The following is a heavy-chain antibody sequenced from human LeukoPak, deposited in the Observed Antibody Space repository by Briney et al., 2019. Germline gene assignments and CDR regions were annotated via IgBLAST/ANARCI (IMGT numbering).Heavy chain of an antibody. J-gene: IGHJ4*02. D-gene: IGHD4-23*01. CDR1: GASISSYY. CDR3: ARAQDYGGNLLDY. Sequence: SETLSLTCTVSGASISSYYWSWIRQPPGKGLEWIGYISYSGSTNYNPSLKSRVTISVDTSKNQFSLKLSSVTAADTAVYYCARAQDYGGNLLDYWGQGTLVTVSS. CDR2: ISYSGST. V-gene: IGHV4-59*01.